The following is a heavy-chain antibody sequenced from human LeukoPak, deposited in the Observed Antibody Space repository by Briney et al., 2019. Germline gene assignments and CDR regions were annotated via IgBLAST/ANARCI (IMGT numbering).Heavy chain of an antibody. CDR2: LYYSGST. CDR1: GGSISGSSYY. D-gene: IGHD3-22*01. V-gene: IGHV4-39*01. CDR3: ARQYYDSTGYYYFDH. J-gene: IGHJ4*02. Sequence: SETLSLTCTVSGGSISGSSYYRGWVRQPPGKGLEWIGSLYYSGSTYYNPSLKSRVTISGDTSKSQFSLKLTSVTAADTAMYYCARQYYDSTGYYYFDHWGQGTLVTVSS.